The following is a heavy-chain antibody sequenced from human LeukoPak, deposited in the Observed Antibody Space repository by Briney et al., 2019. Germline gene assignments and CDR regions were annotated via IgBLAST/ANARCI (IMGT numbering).Heavy chain of an antibody. CDR3: ARHGVRGVLSYFDD. D-gene: IGHD3-10*01. V-gene: IGHV4-59*08. CDR1: GGSISSYY. Sequence: SETLSLTCIVSGGSISSYYWSWIRQPPGKGLEWVGYIYYSGSTNYNPSLKSRVTISVDTSKNQFSLKLSSVTAADTAVYYCARHGVRGVLSYFDDWGQGALVTVSS. J-gene: IGHJ4*02. CDR2: IYYSGST.